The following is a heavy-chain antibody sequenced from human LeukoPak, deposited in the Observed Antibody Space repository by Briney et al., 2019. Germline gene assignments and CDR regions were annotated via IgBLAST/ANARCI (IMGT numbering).Heavy chain of an antibody. D-gene: IGHD1-7*01. J-gene: IGHJ5*02. V-gene: IGHV3-7*01. CDR1: GFTFSSYW. CDR2: IKQDGSEK. CDR3: ARDKSITGTPNWFDP. Sequence: GGSLRLSCAASGFTFSSYWMSWVHQAPGKGLEWVANIKQDGSEKYYVDSVKGRFTISRDNAKNSLYLQMNSLRAEDTAVYYCARDKSITGTPNWFDPWGQGTLVTVSS.